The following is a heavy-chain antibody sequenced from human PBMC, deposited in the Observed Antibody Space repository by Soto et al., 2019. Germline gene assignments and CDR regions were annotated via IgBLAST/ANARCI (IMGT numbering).Heavy chain of an antibody. CDR2: TNCSGGST. CDR3: AKLVSYQLTRPNWFNX. CDR1: GFTFSSCA. V-gene: IGHV3-23*01. D-gene: IGHD2-2*01. Sequence: GGSLRLSCAASGFTFSSCAMSWVRQAPGTCLAWVSATNCSGGSTYYAYSVTGRFTISSDHSKNTLYLQMNSLRAEDTAVDYCAKLVSYQLTRPNWFNXWGQVPLVAASX. J-gene: IGHJ5*02.